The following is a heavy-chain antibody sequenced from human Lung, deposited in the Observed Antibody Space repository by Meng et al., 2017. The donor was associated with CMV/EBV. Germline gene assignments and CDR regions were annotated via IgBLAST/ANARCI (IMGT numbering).Heavy chain of an antibody. CDR3: AREAGRDGYATPKFDY. CDR1: GGSIGSGGYY. CDR2: IYYTGST. V-gene: IGHV4-31*03. J-gene: IGHJ4*02. Sequence: GQPQGLGPGLVKPSKTLSLTCTVPGGSIGSGGYYWSWIRQHPGKGLEWIGYIYYTGSTFYNPSLKSRVTISVDTSKNQFSLKLIPATAADTAVYYCAREAGRDGYATPKFDYWGQGTLVTVSS. D-gene: IGHD5-24*01.